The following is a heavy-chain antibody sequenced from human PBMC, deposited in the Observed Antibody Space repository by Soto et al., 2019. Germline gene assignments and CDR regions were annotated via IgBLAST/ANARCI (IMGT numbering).Heavy chain of an antibody. V-gene: IGHV3-23*01. D-gene: IGHD6-19*01. CDR1: GFTFSSYA. CDR3: AKVESWVVSWLGTVDAFDI. Sequence: GGSLRLSCAASGFTFSSYAMSWVRQAPGKGLEWVSAISGSGGSTYYADSVKGRFTISRDNSKNTLYLQMNSLRAEDTAVYYCAKVESWVVSWLGTVDAFDIWGQGTMVTVSS. J-gene: IGHJ3*02. CDR2: ISGSGGST.